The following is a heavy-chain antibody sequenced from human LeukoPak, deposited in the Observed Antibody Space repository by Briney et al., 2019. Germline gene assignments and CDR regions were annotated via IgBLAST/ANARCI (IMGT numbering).Heavy chain of an antibody. J-gene: IGHJ4*02. CDR1: GYTFTGYY. CDR3: ARGKRSIDWFFHH. V-gene: IGHV1-2*02. D-gene: IGHD3-9*01. CDR2: IKPSSGDT. Sequence: ASVKVSCKTAGYTFTGYYIHWVRQAPGQGPEWMGWIKPSSGDTNYAQKFLGRITITRDTSISTAYMEVSRLRSDDTAVYYCARGKRSIDWFFHHWGQRCRVTLPS.